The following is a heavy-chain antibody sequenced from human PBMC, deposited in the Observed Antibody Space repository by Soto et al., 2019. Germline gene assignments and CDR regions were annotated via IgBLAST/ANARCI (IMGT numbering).Heavy chain of an antibody. Sequence: PGGSLRLSCAASGFTFSSYGMHWVRQAPGKGLEWVAVISYDGSNKYYADSVKGRFIISRDNAKNTLYLQMNSLRAEDTAVYYCATGALPEEFDAFDIWGQGTMVTVSS. V-gene: IGHV3-30*03. CDR3: ATGALPEEFDAFDI. D-gene: IGHD7-27*01. J-gene: IGHJ3*02. CDR2: ISYDGSNK. CDR1: GFTFSSYG.